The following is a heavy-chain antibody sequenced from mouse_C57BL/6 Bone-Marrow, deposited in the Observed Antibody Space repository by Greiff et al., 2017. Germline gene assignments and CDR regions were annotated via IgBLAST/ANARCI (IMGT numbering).Heavy chain of an antibody. CDR1: GYSFTDYN. V-gene: IGHV1-39*01. CDR3: ASVTTVVANFDY. J-gene: IGHJ2*01. CDR2: INPNYGTT. D-gene: IGHD1-1*01. Sequence: VQLQQSGPELVKPGASVKISCTASGYSFTDYNMNWVKPSNGKSLEWIGLINPNYGTTSYKQKVKGKATLTVDQSSSTAYMQLNSLTSEDSAVYYCASVTTVVANFDYWGQGTTLTVSS.